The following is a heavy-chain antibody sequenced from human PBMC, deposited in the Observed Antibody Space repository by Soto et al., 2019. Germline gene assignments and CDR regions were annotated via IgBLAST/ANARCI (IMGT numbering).Heavy chain of an antibody. Sequence: TLSLTCTVSGGSISSGGYYWSRIRQRPGKGLEWIGYVYYSGSTYYNPSLKSRVTISVDTSKNQFSLKLSSVTAADTAVYYCARDRYYYDSSGYQAGKADDAFDIWGQGTMVTVSS. V-gene: IGHV4-31*03. CDR3: ARDRYYYDSSGYQAGKADDAFDI. CDR2: VYYSGST. J-gene: IGHJ3*02. CDR1: GGSISSGGYY. D-gene: IGHD3-22*01.